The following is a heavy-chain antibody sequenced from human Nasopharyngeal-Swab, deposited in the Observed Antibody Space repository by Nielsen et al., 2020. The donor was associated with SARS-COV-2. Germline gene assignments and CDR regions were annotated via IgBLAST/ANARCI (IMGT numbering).Heavy chain of an antibody. V-gene: IGHV3-53*01. CDR2: IYSGGST. J-gene: IGHJ6*02. CDR3: ARDMPTRAPAITMVQGAEKHYYYYYGMDV. D-gene: IGHD3-10*01. Sequence: VRQAPGKGLEWVSVIYSGGSTYYADSVKGRFTISRDNSKNTLYLQMNSLRAEDTAVYYCARDMPTRAPAITMVQGAEKHYYYYYGMDVWGQGTTVTVSS.